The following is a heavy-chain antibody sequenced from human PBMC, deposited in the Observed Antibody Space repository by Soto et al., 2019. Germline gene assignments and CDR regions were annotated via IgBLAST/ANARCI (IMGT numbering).Heavy chain of an antibody. D-gene: IGHD3-16*01. Sequence: QVQLQESGPGLVKPSQTLALTCTVSGDSSISGPYYWSWIRQLPGKGLEYIGYIHYTGSAYHNPSLKSRLNISIDTTKDQFSLMLTSATAADTGVYFCARGLSPAFRGLFYFDSWGQGTLVTVSS. V-gene: IGHV4-30-4*01. CDR2: IHYTGSA. J-gene: IGHJ4*02. CDR1: GDSSISGPYY. CDR3: ARGLSPAFRGLFYFDS.